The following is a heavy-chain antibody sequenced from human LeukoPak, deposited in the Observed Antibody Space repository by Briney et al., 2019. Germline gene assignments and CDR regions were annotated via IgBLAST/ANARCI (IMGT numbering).Heavy chain of an antibody. J-gene: IGHJ5*02. CDR1: GITFRNYW. CDR3: ARVLYGDYVGWFNP. D-gene: IGHD4-17*01. Sequence: SGGSLRLSCAASGITFRNYWMSWVRQAPGKGLEWVANIKQDGTEKYYVDSVKGRFTISRDNANNSLYLQMNSPRDEDTAVYYCARVLYGDYVGWFNPWSQGTLVTVSS. V-gene: IGHV3-7*03. CDR2: IKQDGTEK.